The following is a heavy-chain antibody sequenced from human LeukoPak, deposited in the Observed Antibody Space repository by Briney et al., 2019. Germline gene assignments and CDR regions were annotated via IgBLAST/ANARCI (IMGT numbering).Heavy chain of an antibody. CDR3: ARGYGIWDYYYGMDV. D-gene: IGHD5-18*01. CDR2: IYYSGST. V-gene: IGHV4-31*03. J-gene: IGHJ6*02. CDR1: GGSISSGGYY. Sequence: SQTLSLICTVSGGSISSGGYYWSWIRQHPGKGLEWIGYIYYSGSTYYNPSLKSRVTISVDTSKNQFSLKLSSVTAADTAVYYCARGYGIWDYYYGMDVWGQGTTVTVSS.